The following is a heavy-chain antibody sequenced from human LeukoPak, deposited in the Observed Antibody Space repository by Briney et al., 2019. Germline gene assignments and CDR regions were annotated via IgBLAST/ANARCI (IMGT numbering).Heavy chain of an antibody. J-gene: IGHJ2*01. CDR2: IIPIFGTA. Sequence: SVTVSCKASGGNFSSYAISWVRQAPGQGLEWMGGIIPIFGTANYAQKFQGRVTITADESTSTAYMELSSLRSEDTAAYYCARAFRDPGYFDLWGRGTLVTVSS. V-gene: IGHV1-69*01. CDR3: ARAFRDPGYFDL. CDR1: GGNFSSYA. D-gene: IGHD3-10*01.